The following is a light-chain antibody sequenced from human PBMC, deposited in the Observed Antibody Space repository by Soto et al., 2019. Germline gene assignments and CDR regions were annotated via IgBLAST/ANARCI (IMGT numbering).Light chain of an antibody. CDR2: DAS. CDR3: QQYGRSPLT. Sequence: EIVLTQSPDTLSLSPGERATLSCRASQSVRNNYLAWYQQKPGQAPRFLIYDASSRATGIPDRFSGSGSGTDFNLTISRLEPEDFAVYYCQQYGRSPLTFGGGTKVEIK. J-gene: IGKJ4*01. V-gene: IGKV3-20*01. CDR1: QSVRNNY.